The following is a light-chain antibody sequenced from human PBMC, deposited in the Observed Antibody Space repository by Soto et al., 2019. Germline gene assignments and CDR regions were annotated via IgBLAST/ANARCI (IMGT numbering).Light chain of an antibody. CDR1: SSNIGTNY. CDR2: RNN. CDR3: ATWDDNLSAWV. V-gene: IGLV1-47*01. J-gene: IGLJ3*02. Sequence: QAVVTQPPSASGTPGQRVPISCSGSSSNIGTNYLYWYQHLPGTAPKLLIYRNNQQPSGVPDRFSGSKSATSGSLAISGLRSEDEADYHCATWDDNLSAWVVGGGTKLTVL.